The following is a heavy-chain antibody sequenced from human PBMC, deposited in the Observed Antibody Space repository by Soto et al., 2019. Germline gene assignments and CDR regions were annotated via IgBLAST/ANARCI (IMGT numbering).Heavy chain of an antibody. CDR3: AKDRRIAAAGTHWFDP. V-gene: IGHV3-30*18. D-gene: IGHD6-13*01. J-gene: IGHJ5*02. CDR1: GFTFSSYG. Sequence: GGSLRLSCAASGFTFSSYGMHWVRQAPGKGLEWVAVISYDGSNKYYADSVKGRFTISRDNSKNTLYLQMNSLRAEDTAVYYCAKDRRIAAAGTHWFDPWGQGTLVTVSS. CDR2: ISYDGSNK.